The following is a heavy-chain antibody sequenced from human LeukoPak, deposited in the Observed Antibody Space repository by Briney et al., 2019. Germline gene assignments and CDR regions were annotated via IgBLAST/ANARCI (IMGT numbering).Heavy chain of an antibody. CDR1: GFTFSSCE. CDR2: ISSSGSTI. CDR3: ASATVTTPHGDY. D-gene: IGHD4-17*01. J-gene: IGHJ4*02. Sequence: GGSLRLSCAASGFTFSSCEMNWVRQAPGKGLEWVSYISSSGSTIYYADSVKGRFTISRDNAKNSLYLQMNSLRAGDTAIYCCASATVTTPHGDYWGQGTLVTGSS. V-gene: IGHV3-48*03.